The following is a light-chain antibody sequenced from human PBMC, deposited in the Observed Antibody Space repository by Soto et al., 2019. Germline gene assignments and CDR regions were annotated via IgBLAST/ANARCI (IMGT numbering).Light chain of an antibody. CDR2: DAS. CDR3: QQYGSSPPYT. CDR1: QSVSSY. Sequence: EIVLTQSPATLSLSPGERATLSCRASQSVSSYLAWYQQKPGQAPSLLIYDASNRATGIPARFSGSGSGTDFTLTISSLEPEDFAVYYCQQYGSSPPYTFGQGTKLEIK. V-gene: IGKV3-11*01. J-gene: IGKJ2*01.